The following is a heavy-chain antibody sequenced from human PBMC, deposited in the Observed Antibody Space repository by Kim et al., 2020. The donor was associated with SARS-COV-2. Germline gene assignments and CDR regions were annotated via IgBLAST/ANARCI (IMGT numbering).Heavy chain of an antibody. CDR3: AKDSGYGGRGYYYGMDV. V-gene: IGHV3-30*18. Sequence: GGSLRLSCEVSGFTFSSYGMHWVRQAPGRGLEWVAVISYDGSSRNYGDSVKGRFTISRDNSKNTLYLQMNSLRAEDTAVYFCAKDSGYGGRGYYYGMDVWGQGTTVTVSS. D-gene: IGHD5-12*01. CDR2: ISYDGSSR. CDR1: GFTFSSYG. J-gene: IGHJ6*02.